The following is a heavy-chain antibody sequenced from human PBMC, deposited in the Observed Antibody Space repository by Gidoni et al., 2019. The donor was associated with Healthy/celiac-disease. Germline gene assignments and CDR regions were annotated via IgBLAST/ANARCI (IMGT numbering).Heavy chain of an antibody. V-gene: IGHV4-39*01. CDR2: VYYSGST. CDR3: ARHYAAAGTCVWFDP. D-gene: IGHD6-13*01. CDR1: GASTTSSSYY. Sequence: QLHLQSSGPGLVQPSETLSLPCTASGASTTSSSYYWGWIRQPPGKGREWIGSVYYSGSTYYNPSLKSRVTISVVTSKNQFSLKLSSVTAADTAVYYCARHYAAAGTCVWFDPWGQGTLVTVSS. J-gene: IGHJ5*02.